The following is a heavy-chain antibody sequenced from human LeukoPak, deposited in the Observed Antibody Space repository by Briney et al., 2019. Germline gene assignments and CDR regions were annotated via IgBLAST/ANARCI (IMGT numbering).Heavy chain of an antibody. V-gene: IGHV3-21*01. Sequence: GGSLRLSCAASGFSFRSHGMNWVRQAPGKGLEWVSSISSSSSYIYYADSVKGRFTISRDNAKNSLYLQMNSLRAEDTAVYYCAMDSSGYPDAFDIWGQGTMVTVSS. J-gene: IGHJ3*02. D-gene: IGHD3-22*01. CDR1: GFSFRSHG. CDR2: ISSSSSYI. CDR3: AMDSSGYPDAFDI.